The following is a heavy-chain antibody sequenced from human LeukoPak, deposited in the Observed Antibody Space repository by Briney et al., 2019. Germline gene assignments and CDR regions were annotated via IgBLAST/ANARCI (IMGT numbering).Heavy chain of an antibody. CDR2: ISGGNDIE. CDR3: AKDSANSSSWYWYYYYYMDV. Sequence: GGSLRLSCAASGFIFTSYNLNWVRQAPGKGLEWVSYISGGNDIEYYADSVKGRFTISKDNARNSLYLQMNSLRAEDTGVYYCAKDSANSSSWYWYYYYYMDVWGKGTTVTVSS. V-gene: IGHV3-48*01. CDR1: GFIFTSYN. J-gene: IGHJ6*03. D-gene: IGHD6-13*01.